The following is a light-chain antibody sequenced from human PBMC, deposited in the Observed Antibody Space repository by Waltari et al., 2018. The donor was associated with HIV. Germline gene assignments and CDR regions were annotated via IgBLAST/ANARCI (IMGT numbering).Light chain of an antibody. CDR2: GNN. Sequence: QSVLTQPPSVSGAPGQRVTISCTGITSNIAAGYDVHWHQHLPGTAPKLLIYGNNNRPSGVPDRFSGSRSGTSSSLAITGLQAEDEAVYYCQSYDSSLSVNWVFGGGTKLTVL. J-gene: IGLJ3*02. V-gene: IGLV1-40*01. CDR1: TSNIAAGYD. CDR3: QSYDSSLSVNWV.